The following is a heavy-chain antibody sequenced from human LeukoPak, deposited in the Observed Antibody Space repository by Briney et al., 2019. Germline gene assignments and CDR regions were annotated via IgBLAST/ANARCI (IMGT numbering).Heavy chain of an antibody. D-gene: IGHD6-13*01. CDR1: GDRVSSNSAA. CDR2: TYYRSKWYN. Sequence: SQTLSLTCAISGDRVSSNSAAWNWIRPSPSSGLEWLGRTYYRSKWYNDYAVSVKSRITINPDTSKNQFSLQLNSVTPEDTAVYYCARSYSSSWYDELGVDYWGQGTLVTVSS. CDR3: ARSYSSSWYDELGVDY. V-gene: IGHV6-1*01. J-gene: IGHJ4*02.